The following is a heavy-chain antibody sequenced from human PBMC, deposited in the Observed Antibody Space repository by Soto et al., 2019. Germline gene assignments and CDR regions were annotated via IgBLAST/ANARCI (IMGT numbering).Heavy chain of an antibody. Sequence: SETLSLTCTVSGDAIYIGGYYWTWIRQHPGKGLEWIGYIYHTGKTHYNPSLESRVTMSVDTPKNQFSLKLASVTAADTAVYYCVRDGSSTANEIDPWGQGTLVRVSA. J-gene: IGHJ5*02. D-gene: IGHD2-2*01. CDR3: VRDGSSTANEIDP. V-gene: IGHV4-31*03. CDR1: GDAIYIGGYY. CDR2: IYHTGKT.